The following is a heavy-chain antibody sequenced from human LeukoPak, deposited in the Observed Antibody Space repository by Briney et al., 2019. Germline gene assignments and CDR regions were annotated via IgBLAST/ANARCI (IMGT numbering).Heavy chain of an antibody. CDR3: ARVLSPYYYDSSGYQGDY. Sequence: KPSETLSLTCTVSGYSISSGYYWGWIRQPPGKGLEWIGSIYHSGSTYYNPSLKSRVTISVDTSKNQFSLKLSSVTAADTAVYYCARVLSPYYYDSSGYQGDYWGQGTLVTVSS. CDR1: GYSISSGYY. J-gene: IGHJ4*02. CDR2: IYHSGST. V-gene: IGHV4-38-2*02. D-gene: IGHD3-22*01.